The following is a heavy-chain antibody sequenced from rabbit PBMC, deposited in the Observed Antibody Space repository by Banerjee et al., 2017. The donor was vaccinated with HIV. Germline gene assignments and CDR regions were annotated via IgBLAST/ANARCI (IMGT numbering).Heavy chain of an antibody. CDR3: ARETAAYAGGTYTTGGDL. CDR2: IDTADGNI. V-gene: IGHV1S47*01. D-gene: IGHD8-1*01. CDR1: GFDFSSYG. Sequence: QEQLVESGGGLVQPGGSLKVTRTVSGFDFSSYGVRWVRLAPGKGLEWIGSIDTADGNIYYATWVNGRFTISSHNAQNTLYLQLNSLTAADTATYFCARETAAYAGGTYTTGGDLWGPGTLVTVS. J-gene: IGHJ6*01.